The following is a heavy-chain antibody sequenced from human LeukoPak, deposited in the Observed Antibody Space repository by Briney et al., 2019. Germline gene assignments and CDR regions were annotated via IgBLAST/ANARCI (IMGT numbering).Heavy chain of an antibody. CDR1: RGSIDRGDYY. J-gene: IGHJ5*02. Sequence: SETLSLTCTVSRGSIDRGDYYSGWVRQPPGKGLECLASIHYSGHTYYDPFLKGPVTLSAGPSKNQFFLTLSSFPAAGPAIFLCARLTIQGGLGGVPDWFDPGGQGTLVTVSS. D-gene: IGHD3-3*01. V-gene: IGHV4-39*07. CDR3: ARLTIQGGLGGVPDWFDP. CDR2: IHYSGHT.